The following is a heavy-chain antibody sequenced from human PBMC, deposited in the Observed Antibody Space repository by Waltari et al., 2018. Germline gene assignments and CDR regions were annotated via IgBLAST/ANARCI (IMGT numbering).Heavy chain of an antibody. CDR2: INPNSGGT. V-gene: IGHV1-2*06. Sequence: QVQLVQSGAAVKKPGASVTVSCKASGYTFTGYYMHGVRQAPGQGLEWMGRINPNSGGTNYAQKCQGRVTMTRDTSISTAYMELSRLRSDDTAVYYCARGPAGTQSDAFDIWGQGTMVTVSS. CDR3: ARGPAGTQSDAFDI. D-gene: IGHD6-13*01. CDR1: GYTFTGYY. J-gene: IGHJ3*02.